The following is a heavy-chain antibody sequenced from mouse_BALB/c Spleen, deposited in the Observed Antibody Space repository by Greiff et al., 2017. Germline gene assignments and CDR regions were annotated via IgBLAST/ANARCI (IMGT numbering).Heavy chain of an antibody. D-gene: IGHD2-3*01. CDR1: GFTFSSYA. CDR3: ASLYDGYPAWFAY. CDR2: ISSGGSYT. Sequence: EVKVEESGGGLVKPGGSLKLSCAASGFTFSSYAMSWVRQSPEKRLEWVAEISSGGSYTYYPDTVTGRFTISRDNAKNTLYLEMSSLRSEDTAMYYCASLYDGYPAWFAYWGQGTLVTVSA. J-gene: IGHJ3*01. V-gene: IGHV5-9-4*01.